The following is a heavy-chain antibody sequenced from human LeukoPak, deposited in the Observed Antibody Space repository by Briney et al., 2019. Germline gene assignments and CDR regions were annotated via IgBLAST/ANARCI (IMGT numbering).Heavy chain of an antibody. CDR1: GLTFSSYW. Sequence: GGSLRLLHAASGLTFSSYWMSWVRQAPGKGLEWVANIKQDGSEKYYVDSVKGRFTISRDNAKNSLYLQMNSLRAEDTAVYYCASDRDYYDSSGYLFDYWGQGTLVTVSS. J-gene: IGHJ4*02. CDR3: ASDRDYYDSSGYLFDY. D-gene: IGHD3-22*01. V-gene: IGHV3-7*01. CDR2: IKQDGSEK.